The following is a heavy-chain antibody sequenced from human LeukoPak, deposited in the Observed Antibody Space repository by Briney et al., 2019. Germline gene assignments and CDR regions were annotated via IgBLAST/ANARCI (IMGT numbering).Heavy chain of an antibody. D-gene: IGHD6-13*01. V-gene: IGHV1-18*04. CDR1: GYTFTSYY. Sequence: GASVKVSCKASGYTFTSYYMHWVRQAPGQGLEWMGWISAYNGNTNYAQKLQGRVTMTTDTSTSTAYMELRSLRSDDTAVYYCAIIAAAGIIWIDYWGQGTLVTVSS. CDR3: AIIAAAGIIWIDY. J-gene: IGHJ4*02. CDR2: ISAYNGNT.